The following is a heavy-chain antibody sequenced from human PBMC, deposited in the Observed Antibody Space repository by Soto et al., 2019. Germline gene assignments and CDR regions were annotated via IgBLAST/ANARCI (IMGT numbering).Heavy chain of an antibody. V-gene: IGHV4-34*10. J-gene: IGHJ6*02. CDR2: INHSGST. CDR1: GGSFSGYY. Sequence: QLQLQESGPGLVKPSETLSLTCAVYGGSFSGYYWSWIRQPPGKGLEWIGEINHSGSTNYNPSLKSRVTISVDTSKNQFSLKLSSVTAADTAVYYCARWRSGLYYYYGMDVWGQGTTVTVSS. D-gene: IGHD3-3*01. CDR3: ARWRSGLYYYYGMDV.